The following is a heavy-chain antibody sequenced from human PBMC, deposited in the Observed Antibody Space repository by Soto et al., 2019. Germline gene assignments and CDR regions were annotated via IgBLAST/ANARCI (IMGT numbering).Heavy chain of an antibody. CDR3: ARDGSYYYYGLDV. Sequence: QVQLQESGPGLVKPSETLSLTCTVSGGSISSFYWSWIRQPPGKGLEWIGYIYYSGSTNYNPSLKSRVTMSVDTSKNQFSLRLNSVTAADTAVYYCARDGSYYYYGLDVWGQGTTVTVSS. D-gene: IGHD2-15*01. V-gene: IGHV4-59*01. J-gene: IGHJ6*02. CDR1: GGSISSFY. CDR2: IYYSGST.